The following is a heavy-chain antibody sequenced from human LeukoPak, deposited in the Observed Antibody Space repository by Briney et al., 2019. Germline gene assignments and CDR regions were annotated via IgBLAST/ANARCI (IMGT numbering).Heavy chain of an antibody. D-gene: IGHD6-19*01. V-gene: IGHV3-30*03. Sequence: GRSLRLSCVASGFTFSTYGMSWVRQAPGKGLEWVAVISHHGANKFYGDSVKGRFTISRDNSNNMVYLQMNGLRAEDTAVNYCARGAASSHAFDIWGQGTMVTVSS. J-gene: IGHJ3*02. CDR2: ISHHGANK. CDR3: ARGAASSHAFDI. CDR1: GFTFSTYG.